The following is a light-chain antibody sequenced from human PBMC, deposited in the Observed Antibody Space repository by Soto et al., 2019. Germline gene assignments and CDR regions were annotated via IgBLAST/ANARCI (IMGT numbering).Light chain of an antibody. J-gene: IGKJ2*01. CDR1: QSVSSSY. CDR3: QQYGSSPYT. V-gene: IGKV3-20*01. CDR2: DAS. Sequence: EIVLTQSPGTLSLSPGERATLSCRASQSVSSSYLAWYQQKPGQAPRLLIYDASSMATGIPDRFSGSGSGTDFPLTISRLEPEDCAVYFCQQYGSSPYTFGQGTKLEIK.